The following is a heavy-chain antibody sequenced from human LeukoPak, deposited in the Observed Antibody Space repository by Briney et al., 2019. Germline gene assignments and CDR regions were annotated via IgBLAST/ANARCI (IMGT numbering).Heavy chain of an antibody. J-gene: IGHJ4*02. CDR2: VYYSGST. CDR3: TRHGTSSSSSKSLDY. CDR1: GGSISSYF. D-gene: IGHD6-6*01. V-gene: IGHV4-59*08. Sequence: KPSETLSLTCTVSGGSISSYFWSWIRQPPGKGLEWIGYVYYSGSTSYNPSLKSRVTISVDTPKNQFSLKLSSVTAADTAVYYCTRHGTSSSSSKSLDYWGQGTLVTVSS.